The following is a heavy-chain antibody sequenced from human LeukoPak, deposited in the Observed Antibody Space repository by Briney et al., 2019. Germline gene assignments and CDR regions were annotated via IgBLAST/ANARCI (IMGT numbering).Heavy chain of an antibody. CDR3: AKARVSSGRHFDY. CDR1: GFTFSTYA. CDR2: ISGRGDNT. D-gene: IGHD6-19*01. Sequence: PGGSLRLSCAASGFTFSTYAMSWVRQAPGKGLEWLSSISGRGDNTYYADSVKGRFTIFRDNSKNSLSLQMSSLRAEDTAAYYCAKARVSSGRHFDYWGQGTLVTVSS. J-gene: IGHJ4*02. V-gene: IGHV3-23*01.